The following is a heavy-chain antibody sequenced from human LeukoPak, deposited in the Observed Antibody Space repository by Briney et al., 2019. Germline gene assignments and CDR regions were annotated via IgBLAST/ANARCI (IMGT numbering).Heavy chain of an antibody. CDR3: AIPPYSSSWYGYYFDY. CDR2: ISYDGSNK. J-gene: IGHJ4*02. Sequence: GESLRLSCAASGFTFSSYGMHWVRQAPGKGLEWVAVISYDGSNKYYADSVKGRFTISRDNSKNTLYLQMNSLRAEDTAVYYCAIPPYSSSWYGYYFDYWGQGTLVTVSS. V-gene: IGHV3-30*03. CDR1: GFTFSSYG. D-gene: IGHD6-13*01.